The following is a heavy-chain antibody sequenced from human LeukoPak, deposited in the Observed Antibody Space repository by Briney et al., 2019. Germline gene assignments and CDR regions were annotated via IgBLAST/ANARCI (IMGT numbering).Heavy chain of an antibody. CDR3: ARGPYSYDSSGAFDI. CDR2: ISSSGST. J-gene: IGHJ3*02. CDR1: GGSISSSNW. Sequence: SETLSLTCAVSGGSISSSNWWSWVRQPPGKGLEWIGRISSSGSTNYNPSLKSRVTISVDTSKNQFSLKLSSVTAADTAVYFCARGPYSYDSSGAFDIWGQGTMVTVSS. D-gene: IGHD3-22*01. V-gene: IGHV4-4*02.